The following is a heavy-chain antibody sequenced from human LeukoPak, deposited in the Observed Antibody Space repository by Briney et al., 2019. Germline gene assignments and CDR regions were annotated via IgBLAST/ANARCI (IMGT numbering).Heavy chain of an antibody. CDR3: ARWYCSSTNCQSYYYGMDV. Sequence: PGGSLRLSCAASGFTFSSYETNWVRQAPGKGLEWVSFISNNGDTITYVDSVKGRFTISRDNAKNSLYLQMNSLRAEDTAVYYCARWYCSSTNCQSYYYGMDVWGQGTTVTVSS. CDR2: ISNNGDTI. J-gene: IGHJ6*02. D-gene: IGHD2-2*01. V-gene: IGHV3-48*03. CDR1: GFTFSSYE.